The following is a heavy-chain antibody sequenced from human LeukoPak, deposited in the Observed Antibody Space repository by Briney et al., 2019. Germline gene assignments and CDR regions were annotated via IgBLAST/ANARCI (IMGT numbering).Heavy chain of an antibody. Sequence: GGSLRLSCAASGFTFSNYWMAWVRQAPGKGLEWVANIQNDGSEKNYVDSVKGRFTISRDNAKSSLYLQMNSLRAEDTAVYYCARDSQAFDIWGQGTVVTVSS. J-gene: IGHJ3*02. CDR2: IQNDGSEK. V-gene: IGHV3-7*04. CDR3: ARDSQAFDI. CDR1: GFTFSNYW.